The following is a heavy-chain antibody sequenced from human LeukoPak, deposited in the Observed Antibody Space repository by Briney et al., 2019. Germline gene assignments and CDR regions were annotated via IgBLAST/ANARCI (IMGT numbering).Heavy chain of an antibody. CDR3: ATDFLGFDP. D-gene: IGHD2/OR15-2a*01. V-gene: IGHV1-24*01. CDR1: GSTLTELS. CDR2: FDPEDGEP. J-gene: IGHJ5*02. Sequence: GASVKASCKVSGSTLTELSMHWVRQAPGEGLEWMGGFDPEDGEPIYAQKFQGRVTMTEDTSTDTVHMELSSLRSEDTAVYYCATDFLGFDPWGQGTLVTVSS.